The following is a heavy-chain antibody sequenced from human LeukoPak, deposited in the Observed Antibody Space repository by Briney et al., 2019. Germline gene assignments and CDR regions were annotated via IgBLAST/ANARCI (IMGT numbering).Heavy chain of an antibody. CDR1: GYTFTSYA. CDR3: ASWVEHLNWFDP. Sequence: ASVKVSFKASGYTFTSYAMHWVRQAPGQGLEWMGWISAYNGNTNYAQKLQGRVTMTTDTSTSTAYMELRSLRSDDTAVYYCASWVEHLNWFDPWGQGTLVTVSS. V-gene: IGHV1-18*01. J-gene: IGHJ5*02. CDR2: ISAYNGNT. D-gene: IGHD1/OR15-1a*01.